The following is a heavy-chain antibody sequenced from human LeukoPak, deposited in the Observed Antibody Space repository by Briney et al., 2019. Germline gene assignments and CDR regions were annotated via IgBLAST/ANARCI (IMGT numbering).Heavy chain of an antibody. CDR1: GFTFSSYG. CDR3: ASAYYDILTGPDY. CDR2: IRYDGSNK. Sequence: PGGSLRLSCAASGFTFSSYGMHWVRQAPGKGLEWVAFIRYDGSNKYYADSVKGRFIISRDNSKNTLYLQMNSLRAEDTAVYYCASAYYDILTGPDYWGQGTLVTVSS. D-gene: IGHD3-9*01. J-gene: IGHJ4*02. V-gene: IGHV3-30*02.